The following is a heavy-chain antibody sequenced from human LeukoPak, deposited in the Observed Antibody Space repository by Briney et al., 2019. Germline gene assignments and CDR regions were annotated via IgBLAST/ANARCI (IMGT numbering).Heavy chain of an antibody. Sequence: GGSLRLSCRASGFSFSSYWLGWVRQAPGKGLEWVANVRQDGSQKYYLDSVKGRFTISRDNAKNSLYLQMDSLRVEDTAVYYCARDSGYRDYWGQGTPVTVSS. CDR2: VRQDGSQK. D-gene: IGHD3-9*01. CDR1: GFSFSSYW. J-gene: IGHJ4*02. CDR3: ARDSGYRDY. V-gene: IGHV3-7*03.